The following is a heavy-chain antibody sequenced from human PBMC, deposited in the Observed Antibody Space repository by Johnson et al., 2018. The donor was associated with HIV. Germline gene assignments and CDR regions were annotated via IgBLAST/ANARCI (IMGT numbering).Heavy chain of an antibody. CDR3: ARETGTHAFDI. CDR2: IGTAGDT. D-gene: IGHD1-1*01. V-gene: IGHV3-13*01. J-gene: IGHJ3*02. CDR1: GFTFSRYD. Sequence: VQLLESGGGVVQPGRSLRLSCAASGFTFSRYDMHWVRQATGKGLEWVSGIGTAGDTYYPGSVKGRFTISRENAKNSLYLQMNNLRAGDTAVYYCARETGTHAFDIWGQGTMVTVSS.